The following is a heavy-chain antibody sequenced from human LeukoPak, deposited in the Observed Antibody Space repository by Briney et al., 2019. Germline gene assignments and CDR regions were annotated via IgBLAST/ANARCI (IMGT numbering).Heavy chain of an antibody. V-gene: IGHV4-4*02. D-gene: IGHD3-3*01. CDR1: GGSISSSNW. J-gene: IGHJ3*02. CDR2: IYHSGST. Sequence: PSGTLSLTCAVSGGSISSSNWWSWVRQPPGKGLEWIGEIYHSGSTNYNPSLKSRVTISVDKSKNQFSLKLSSVTAADTAVYYCARDGSWSGYYVHNAFDIWGQGTMVTVSS. CDR3: ARDGSWSGYYVHNAFDI.